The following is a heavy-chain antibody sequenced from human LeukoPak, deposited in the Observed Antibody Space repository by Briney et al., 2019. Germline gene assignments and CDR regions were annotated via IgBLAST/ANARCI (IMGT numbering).Heavy chain of an antibody. CDR3: ASPDPITTAIY. CDR1: GFIFSSYA. J-gene: IGHJ4*02. Sequence: GGSLRLSCAVSGFIFSSYAMSWVRQAPGKGLEWVSAISGSGGSTYYADSVKGRFSISRDNSKNTLYLQMNSLRAEDTAVYYCASPDPITTAIYWGQGTLVTVSS. V-gene: IGHV3-23*01. CDR2: ISGSGGST. D-gene: IGHD3-22*01.